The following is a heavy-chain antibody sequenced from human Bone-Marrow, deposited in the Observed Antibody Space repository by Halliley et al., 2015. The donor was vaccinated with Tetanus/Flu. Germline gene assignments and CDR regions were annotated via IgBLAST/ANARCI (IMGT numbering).Heavy chain of an antibody. D-gene: IGHD1-1*01. CDR3: ARHEWNDGDD. CDR1: GDSISNNLYY. J-gene: IGHJ4*02. V-gene: IGHV4-39*01. CDR2: IYYTGNT. Sequence: TLSLTCSVSGDSISNNLYYWGWIRQPPGKGLEWIGAIYYTGNTYYNPSLKSRVTISVDTSKNKFSLKLTSATAADTAVYYCARHEWNDGDDWGQGTLVTVSS.